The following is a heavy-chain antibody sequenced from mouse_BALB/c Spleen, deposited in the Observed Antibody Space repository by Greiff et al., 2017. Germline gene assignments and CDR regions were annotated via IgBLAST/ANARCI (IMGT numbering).Heavy chain of an antibody. CDR3: ARSGYDYVGWFAY. D-gene: IGHD2-4*01. J-gene: IGHJ3*01. CDR1: GYTFTSYW. Sequence: QVQLQQPGAELVKPGASVKLSCKASGYTFTSYWMHWVKQRPGQGLEWIGEINPSNGRTNYNEKFKSKATLTVDKSSSTAYMQLSSLTSEDSAVYYCARSGYDYVGWFAYWGQGTLVTVSA. CDR2: INPSNGRT. V-gene: IGHV1S81*02.